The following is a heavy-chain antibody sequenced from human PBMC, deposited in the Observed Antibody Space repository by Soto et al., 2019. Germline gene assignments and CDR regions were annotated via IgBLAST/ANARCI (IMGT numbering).Heavy chain of an antibody. CDR3: AREIYDFWSGYPPRDYYYYGMDV. D-gene: IGHD3-3*01. V-gene: IGHV4-30-4*01. J-gene: IGHJ6*02. Sequence: TSETLSLTCTVSGGSISSGDYYWSWIRQPPGKGLEWIGYIYYSGSTYYNPSLKSRVTISVDTSKNQFSLKLSSVTAADTAVYYCAREIYDFWSGYPPRDYYYYGMDVWGQGTKVTVSS. CDR2: IYYSGST. CDR1: GGSISSGDYY.